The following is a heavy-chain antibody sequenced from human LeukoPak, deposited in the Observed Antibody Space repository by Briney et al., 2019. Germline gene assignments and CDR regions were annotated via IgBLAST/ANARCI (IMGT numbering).Heavy chain of an antibody. CDR1: GGTFSSYA. J-gene: IGHJ4*02. V-gene: IGHV1-69*04. CDR2: IIPILGIA. D-gene: IGHD6-13*01. Sequence: SVKVSCKAAGGTFSSYAISWVRQAPGQGLEWMGRIIPILGIANYAQKFQGRVTITADKSTSTAYMELSSLRSEDTAVYYCARDTGDYDSSWGVFEYYFDYWGQGTLVTVSS. CDR3: ARDTGDYDSSWGVFEYYFDY.